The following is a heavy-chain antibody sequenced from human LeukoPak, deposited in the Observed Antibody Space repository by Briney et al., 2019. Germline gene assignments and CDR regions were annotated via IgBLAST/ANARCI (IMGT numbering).Heavy chain of an antibody. CDR2: VRKSGST. CDR1: TDSITSNW. CDR3: PNEIVGAPTPGAY. D-gene: IGHD1-26*01. Sequence: SETLSLTCAVSTDSITSNWWSWVRQPPGKGLEGIGEVRKSGSTNYYPSLQSRVTISIDKPKHKLDLELTSVTAADTAVYYCPNEIVGAPTPGAYWGQGILVTVSS. V-gene: IGHV4-4*02. J-gene: IGHJ4*02.